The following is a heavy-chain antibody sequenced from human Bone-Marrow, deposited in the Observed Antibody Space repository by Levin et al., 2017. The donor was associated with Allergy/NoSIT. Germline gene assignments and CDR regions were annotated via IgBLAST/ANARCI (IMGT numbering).Heavy chain of an antibody. Sequence: PGGSLRLSCAASGFTFSSYGMHWVRQAPGKGLEWVAVISYDGSNKYYADSVKGRFTISRDNSKNTLYLQMNSLRAEDTAVYYCAKADCSSTSCLVYDYYYGMDGWGQGTTVTVSS. CDR1: GFTFSSYG. J-gene: IGHJ6*02. CDR3: AKADCSSTSCLVYDYYYGMDG. D-gene: IGHD2-2*01. CDR2: ISYDGSNK. V-gene: IGHV3-30*18.